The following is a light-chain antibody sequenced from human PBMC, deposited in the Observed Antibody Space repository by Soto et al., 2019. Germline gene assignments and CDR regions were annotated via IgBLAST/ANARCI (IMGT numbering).Light chain of an antibody. CDR3: LSYADTAYV. J-gene: IGLJ1*01. CDR1: SSDVGGYNY. CDR2: EVG. V-gene: IGLV2-8*01. Sequence: QSALTQPHSASGSPGQSVTISCAGTSSDVGGYNYVSWYQQYPGKVPKLMIYEVGERPSGVPDRFSGSKSGNTAFLTVSGLQAEDEADYYSLSYADTAYVFGTGTKVTVL.